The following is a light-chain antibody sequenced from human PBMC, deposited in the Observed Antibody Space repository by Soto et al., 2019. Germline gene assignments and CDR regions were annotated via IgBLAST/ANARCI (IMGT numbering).Light chain of an antibody. CDR1: HSISSE. J-gene: IGKJ1*01. CDR2: QAS. Sequence: DIQMTQSPSTLSASVGDRVTITCRASHSISSELAWYQQKLGKAPKLLIYQASTLETGVPSRFSGSGSGTEFTLTITSLQPYDFATYYCQQFITDPWTFGPGTKVEIK. CDR3: QQFITDPWT. V-gene: IGKV1-5*03.